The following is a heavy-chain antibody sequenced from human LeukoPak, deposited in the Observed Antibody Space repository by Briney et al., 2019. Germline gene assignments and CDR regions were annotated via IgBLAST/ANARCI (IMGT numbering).Heavy chain of an antibody. J-gene: IGHJ3*02. CDR1: GYTFTGYY. CDR2: INPNSGGT. D-gene: IGHD3-3*01. Sequence: ASVKVSCKASGYTFTGYYMHWVRQAPGQGLEWMGWINPNSGGTNYAQKFQGRVTMTRDTSISTAYMELSRLRSDDTAVYYCAREKGWSIRGAFDIWGQGTMVTVSS. CDR3: AREKGWSIRGAFDI. V-gene: IGHV1-2*02.